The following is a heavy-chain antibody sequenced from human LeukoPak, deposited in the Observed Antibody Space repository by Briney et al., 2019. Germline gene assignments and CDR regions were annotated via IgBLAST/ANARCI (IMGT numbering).Heavy chain of an antibody. D-gene: IGHD2-2*01. CDR2: ISASGSPI. CDR1: GFTFSSYE. Sequence: TGGCLRLSCAASGFTFSSYEMNWVRQAPGKGLEWVSYISASGSPISYADSVKGRFTISRDNAKNSLYLQMNSLRAEDTAVYYCARKYCSSTGSLFDYWGQGTLVTVS. V-gene: IGHV3-48*03. J-gene: IGHJ4*02. CDR3: ARKYCSSTGSLFDY.